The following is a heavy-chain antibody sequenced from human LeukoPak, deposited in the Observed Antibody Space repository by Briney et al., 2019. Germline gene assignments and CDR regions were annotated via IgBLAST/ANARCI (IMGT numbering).Heavy chain of an antibody. Sequence: GGSLRLSCAASGFTFSSYVMHWVRQAPGKGLEWVAIISYDGSNEYYADSVKGRFTISRDNSKNTLYLQMNSLRAADTAVYYCARGHPLGKLELHPGWFDLWGQGTLVTVSS. J-gene: IGHJ5*02. D-gene: IGHD1-7*01. CDR1: GFTFSSYV. V-gene: IGHV3-30*04. CDR2: ISYDGSNE. CDR3: ARGHPLGKLELHPGWFDL.